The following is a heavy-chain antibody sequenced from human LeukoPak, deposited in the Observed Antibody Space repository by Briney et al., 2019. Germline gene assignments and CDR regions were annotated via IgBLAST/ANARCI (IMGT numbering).Heavy chain of an antibody. CDR3: ARGHGGANYDSSGYYYGLPQPRSGRYYYYYMDV. V-gene: IGHV1-69*05. CDR1: GGTFSSYA. CDR2: IIPIFGTA. Sequence: GSSVKVSCKASGGTFSSYAISWVRQGPRPGLELMGGIIPIFGTANYAHNFQGRVTITTDESTSTAYIELSSLRSEDTAVYYCARGHGGANYDSSGYYYGLPQPRSGRYYYYYMDVWGKGTTVTVSS. J-gene: IGHJ6*03. D-gene: IGHD3-22*01.